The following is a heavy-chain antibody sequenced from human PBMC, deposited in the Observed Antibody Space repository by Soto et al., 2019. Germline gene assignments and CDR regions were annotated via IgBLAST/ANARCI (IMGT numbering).Heavy chain of an antibody. V-gene: IGHV3-15*01. J-gene: IGHJ5*02. CDR3: TTEGGYYDYIWGTISAP. Sequence: GGSLRLSCAASGFTFGNAWMSWVRQAPGKGLEWVGRIKSKTDGGTTDYAAPVKGRFTISRDDSKNTLYLQMNSLKTEDTAVYYCTTEGGYYDYIWGTISAPWGQGTLVTVSS. CDR1: GFTFGNAW. D-gene: IGHD3-16*01. CDR2: IKSKTDGGTT.